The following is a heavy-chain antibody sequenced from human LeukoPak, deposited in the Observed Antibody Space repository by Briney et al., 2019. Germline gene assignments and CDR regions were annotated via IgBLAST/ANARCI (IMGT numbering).Heavy chain of an antibody. D-gene: IGHD6-6*01. Sequence: SETLSLTCTVSGGSISSYYWSWIRQPPGKGLEWIGYIYYSGSTNYNPSLKSRVTISVDTSKNQFSLKLSSVTAADTAVYYCAREVYSSPWDWFDPWGQGALVTVSS. J-gene: IGHJ5*02. CDR3: AREVYSSPWDWFDP. CDR2: IYYSGST. CDR1: GGSISSYY. V-gene: IGHV4-59*01.